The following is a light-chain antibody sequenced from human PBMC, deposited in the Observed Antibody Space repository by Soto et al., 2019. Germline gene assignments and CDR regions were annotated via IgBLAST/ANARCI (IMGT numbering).Light chain of an antibody. V-gene: IGKV3-11*01. CDR3: QQRSNWPVT. J-gene: IGKJ1*01. CDR1: QSVGSY. CDR2: DAS. Sequence: EIALTQSPATLSLSPGERATLSCRASQSVGSYLAWYQQKPGQAPRLLIYDASSRATGIPARFSGSGSGTDFTLTISSLEPEDFAVYYCQQRSNWPVTFGQGTKV.